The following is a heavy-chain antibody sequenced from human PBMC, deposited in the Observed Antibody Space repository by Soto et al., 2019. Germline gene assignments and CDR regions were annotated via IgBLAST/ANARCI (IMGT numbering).Heavy chain of an antibody. CDR2: MNPNSGNT. Sequence: GASVKVSCKASGYTFTSYDINWVRQATGQGLEWMGWMNPNSGNTGYAQKFQGRVTMTRNTSISTAYMELSSLRSEDTAVYYCARATFILTPSGNRFDPWGQGTLVTVSS. D-gene: IGHD3-9*01. CDR1: GYTFTSYD. CDR3: ARATFILTPSGNRFDP. J-gene: IGHJ5*02. V-gene: IGHV1-8*01.